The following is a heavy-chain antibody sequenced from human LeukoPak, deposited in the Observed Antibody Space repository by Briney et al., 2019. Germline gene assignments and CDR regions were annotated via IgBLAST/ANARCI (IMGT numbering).Heavy chain of an antibody. CDR3: AREVLAHYYGSGSNQYFDY. V-gene: IGHV1-69*04. Sequence: GSSVKVSCKASGGTFSSYTISWVRQAPGQGLEWMGRIIPILGIANYAQKFQGRVTITADKSTSTAYMELSSLRSEDTAVYYCAREVLAHYYGSGSNQYFDYWGQGTLVTVSS. J-gene: IGHJ4*02. D-gene: IGHD3-10*01. CDR2: IIPILGIA. CDR1: GGTFSSYT.